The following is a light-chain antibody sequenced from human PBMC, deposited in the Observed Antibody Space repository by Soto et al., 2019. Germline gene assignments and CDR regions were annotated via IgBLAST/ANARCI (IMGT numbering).Light chain of an antibody. V-gene: IGLV2-11*01. Sequence: QSVLTPPCSESGSPAQAVTISCTGTSSDIGGYNYVSWYQQHPGKAPKLIIFDVSERPSGVPARFSGSKSGNTASLTISGLQADDEADYYCWSYAGSYTYVVGSGSKVTVL. CDR1: SSDIGGYNY. J-gene: IGLJ1*01. CDR2: DVS. CDR3: WSYAGSYTYV.